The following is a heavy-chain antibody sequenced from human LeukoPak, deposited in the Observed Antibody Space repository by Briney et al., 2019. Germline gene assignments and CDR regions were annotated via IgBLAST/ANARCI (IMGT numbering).Heavy chain of an antibody. J-gene: IGHJ4*02. D-gene: IGHD6-19*01. V-gene: IGHV3-30*04. CDR3: ARGFRGWYAEGFDY. Sequence: GRSLRLSCTASGFTFSNYAIHWVRQAPGKGLEWVAVISYDGSDKYYADSVKGRFTISRDNAKNSLYLQMNSLRAEDTAVYYCARGFRGWYAEGFDYWGQGTLVTVSS. CDR1: GFTFSNYA. CDR2: ISYDGSDK.